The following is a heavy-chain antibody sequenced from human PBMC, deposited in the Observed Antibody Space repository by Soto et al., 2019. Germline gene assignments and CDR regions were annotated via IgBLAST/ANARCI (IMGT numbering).Heavy chain of an antibody. V-gene: IGHV4-4*02. J-gene: IGHJ4*02. CDR3: ARANLRSGWTFDH. Sequence: SETLSLTCSVCGASIISNDWWIWIRQTPRKGLEWIGEIFHSGRTNYSPSFKSRVTISVDTSKSQFSLEMASVTAADTAVYYCARANLRSGWTFDHWGQGSPVTVSS. CDR2: IFHSGRT. D-gene: IGHD6-19*01. CDR1: GASIISNDW.